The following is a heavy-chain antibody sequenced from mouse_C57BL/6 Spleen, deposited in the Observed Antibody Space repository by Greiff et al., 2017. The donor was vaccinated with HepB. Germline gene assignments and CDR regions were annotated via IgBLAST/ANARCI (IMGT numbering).Heavy chain of an antibody. CDR3: AREDYDERAYAMDY. CDR2: ISSGSSTI. V-gene: IGHV5-17*01. CDR1: GFTFSDYG. Sequence: EVKLVESGGGLVKPGGSLKLSCAASGFTFSDYGMHWVRQAPEKGLEWVAYISSGSSTIYYADTVKGRFTISRDNAKNTLFLQMTSLRSEDTAMYYCAREDYDERAYAMDYWGQGTSVTVSS. D-gene: IGHD2-4*01. J-gene: IGHJ4*01.